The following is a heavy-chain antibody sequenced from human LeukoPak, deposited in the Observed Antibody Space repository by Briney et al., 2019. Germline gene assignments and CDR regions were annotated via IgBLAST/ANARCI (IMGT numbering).Heavy chain of an antibody. CDR3: ARGRGQSWRHIAAAGARIDY. D-gene: IGHD6-13*01. V-gene: IGHV4-4*07. CDR1: GGSIGSYY. CDR2: MYISGST. J-gene: IGHJ4*02. Sequence: SETLSLTWTVSGGSIGSYYWSWIRQPAAKVLEWIGRMYISGSTNYPHSLKRRVTISVDASKNQFSLKLSSVTAAATAVYYCARGRGQSWRHIAAAGARIDYWGQGTLVTVSS.